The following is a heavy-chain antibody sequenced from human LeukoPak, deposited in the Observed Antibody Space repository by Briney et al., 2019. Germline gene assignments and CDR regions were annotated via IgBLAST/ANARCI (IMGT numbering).Heavy chain of an antibody. V-gene: IGHV3-23*01. CDR1: GFTFSSYA. D-gene: IGHD5-12*01. Sequence: LTGGSLRLSCAASGFTFSSYAMSWVRQAPGKGLEWVSAISGSGGSTYYADSVKGRFTISRDNSKNTLYLQMNSLRAEDTAVYYCAKGYSGYGALFQHWGQGTLVSVSS. CDR3: AKGYSGYGALFQH. CDR2: ISGSGGST. J-gene: IGHJ1*01.